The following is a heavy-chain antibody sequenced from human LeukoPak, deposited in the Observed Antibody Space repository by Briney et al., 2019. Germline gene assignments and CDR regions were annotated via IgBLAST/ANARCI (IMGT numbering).Heavy chain of an antibody. CDR2: IYSGGST. V-gene: IGHV3-66*01. Sequence: GGSLRLSCAASGFTVSSNYMSWVRQAPGKGLEWVSVIYSGGSTYYADSVKGRFTISRDNSKNTLYLQMNSLRAEDTAVYYCARRIAAAGPYYYYYMDVWGKGTTVTISS. D-gene: IGHD6-13*01. CDR3: ARRIAAAGPYYYYYMDV. J-gene: IGHJ6*03. CDR1: GFTVSSNY.